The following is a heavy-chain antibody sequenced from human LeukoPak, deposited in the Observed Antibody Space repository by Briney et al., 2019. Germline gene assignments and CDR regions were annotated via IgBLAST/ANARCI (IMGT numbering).Heavy chain of an antibody. CDR3: AKTYYDILTGYGGPYYMDV. J-gene: IGHJ6*03. D-gene: IGHD3-9*01. V-gene: IGHV4-59*08. Sequence: SETLSLTCTVSGGSISSYYWSWIRQPPGKGLEWIGYIFYSGSTDYNPSLKSRVTISVDTPKKKFSLKLSSVTAADTAVYYCAKTYYDILTGYGGPYYMDVWGKGTTVTVSS. CDR2: IFYSGST. CDR1: GGSISSYY.